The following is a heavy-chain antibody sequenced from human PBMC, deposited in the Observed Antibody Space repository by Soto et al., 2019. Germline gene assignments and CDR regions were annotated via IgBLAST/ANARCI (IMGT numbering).Heavy chain of an antibody. D-gene: IGHD3-3*01. Sequence: SETLSLTCTVSGGSISSYYWSWIRQPPGKGLEWIGYIYYSGSTNYNPSLKSRVTISVDTSKNQFSLKLSSVTAADTAVYYCARSIVFGLKYYYYYYMDVWGKGTTVTVSS. CDR2: IYYSGST. CDR3: ARSIVFGLKYYYYYYMDV. V-gene: IGHV4-59*01. J-gene: IGHJ6*03. CDR1: GGSISSYY.